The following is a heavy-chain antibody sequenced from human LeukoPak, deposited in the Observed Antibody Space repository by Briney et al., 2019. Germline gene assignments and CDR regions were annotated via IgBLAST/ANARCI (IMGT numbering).Heavy chain of an antibody. J-gene: IGHJ5*02. D-gene: IGHD3-3*01. Sequence: SETLSLTCAVYGGSFSGYYWSWIRQPPGKGLEWIGEINHSGSTNYNPSLKSRVTISVDTSKNQFSLKLSSVTAADTAVYYCARHGVGYWRNAPRGIDPWGQGTLVTVSS. CDR1: GGSFSGYY. V-gene: IGHV4-34*01. CDR3: ARHGVGYWRNAPRGIDP. CDR2: INHSGST.